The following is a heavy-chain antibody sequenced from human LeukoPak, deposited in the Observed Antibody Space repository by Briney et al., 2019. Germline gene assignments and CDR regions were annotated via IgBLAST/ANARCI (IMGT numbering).Heavy chain of an antibody. Sequence: PSETLSLTCTVSGGSISGGGYYWIWIRQHPGQGLEWNGYIYYSASTYYNPSLKSRVTISVDTSKNQFSLKLTSVTAADTALYYCARCPLVRGAILPWFVPWGQGTLVTVSS. V-gene: IGHV4-31*03. CDR2: IYYSAST. D-gene: IGHD3-10*01. CDR1: GGSISGGGYY. J-gene: IGHJ5*02. CDR3: ARCPLVRGAILPWFVP.